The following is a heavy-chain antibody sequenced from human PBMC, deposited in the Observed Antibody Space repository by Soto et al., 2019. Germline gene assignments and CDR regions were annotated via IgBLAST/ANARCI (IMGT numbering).Heavy chain of an antibody. Sequence: QITLKESGPTLVKPTQTLTLTCTFSGFSLSTSGVGVGWIRQPPGKALEWLALIHWDDDKGYSPSLKSRLTITKDTSKNQVVLTMTNIDPVDTATYYCAHVDFGDSLDYYYGMDVWGQGTTVTVSS. D-gene: IGHD4-17*01. V-gene: IGHV2-5*02. CDR1: GFSLSTSGVG. CDR2: IHWDDDK. J-gene: IGHJ6*02. CDR3: AHVDFGDSLDYYYGMDV.